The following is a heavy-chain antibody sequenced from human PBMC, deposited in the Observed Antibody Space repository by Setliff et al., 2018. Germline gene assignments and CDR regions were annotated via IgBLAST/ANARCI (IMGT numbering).Heavy chain of an antibody. CDR3: ARRYNFWSGYLDY. J-gene: IGHJ4*02. CDR1: GGSFSGYY. D-gene: IGHD3-3*01. Sequence: PSETLSLTCAVYGGSFSGYYWSWIRQPPGKGLEWIGEINHSGNTNYNPSLKSRVTTSVDTSKNQFSLKLSSVTAADTAVYYCARRYNFWSGYLDYWGQGTLVTVSS. CDR2: INHSGNT. V-gene: IGHV4-34*01.